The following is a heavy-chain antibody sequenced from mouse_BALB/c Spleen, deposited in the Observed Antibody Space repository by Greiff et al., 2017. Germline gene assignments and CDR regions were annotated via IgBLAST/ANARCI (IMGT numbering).Heavy chain of an antibody. CDR3: ARADYGSSPYFDY. CDR1: GFTFSSFG. D-gene: IGHD1-1*01. J-gene: IGHJ2*01. Sequence: EVKLVESGGGLVQPGGSRKLSCAASGFTFSSFGMHWVRQAPEKGLEWVAYISSGSSTIYYADTVKGRFTISSDNPKNTLFLQMTSLRSEDTAMYYCARADYGSSPYFDYWGQGTTLTVSS. V-gene: IGHV5-17*02. CDR2: ISSGSSTI.